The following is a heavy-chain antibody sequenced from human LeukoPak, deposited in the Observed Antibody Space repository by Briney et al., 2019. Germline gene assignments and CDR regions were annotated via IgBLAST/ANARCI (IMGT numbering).Heavy chain of an antibody. Sequence: GGSLRLSCAASGFTFSSYSMNWVRQAAGKGLEGVSSISSSSSYIYYADSVKGPFTISRDNAKNSLYLQMNSLIAEETTVYYCATDGGYYGDYPIPIDDWGQGTLVTVSS. V-gene: IGHV3-21*01. J-gene: IGHJ4*02. D-gene: IGHD4-17*01. CDR1: GFTFSSYS. CDR3: ATDGGYYGDYPIPIDD. CDR2: ISSSSSYI.